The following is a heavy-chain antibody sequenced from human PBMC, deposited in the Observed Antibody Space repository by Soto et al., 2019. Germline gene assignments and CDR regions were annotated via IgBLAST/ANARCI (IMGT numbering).Heavy chain of an antibody. J-gene: IGHJ6*03. CDR1: GGSFSGYY. D-gene: IGHD4-4*01. CDR3: ARGPLGLYSNYVDYYYMDV. V-gene: IGHV4-34*01. CDR2: INHSGST. Sequence: ETLSLTCAVYGGSFSGYYWSWIRQPPGKGLEWIGEINHSGSTNYNPSLKSRVTISVDTSKNQFSLKLSSVTAADTAVYYCARGPLGLYSNYVDYYYMDVWGKGTTVTVSS.